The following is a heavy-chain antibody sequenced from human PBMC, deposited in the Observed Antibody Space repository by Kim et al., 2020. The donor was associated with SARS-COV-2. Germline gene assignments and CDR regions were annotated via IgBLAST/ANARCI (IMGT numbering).Heavy chain of an antibody. CDR3: ARSFSLVPRWLPSYYYYGMDV. Sequence: GGSLRLSCAASGFTFSSYSMNWVRQAPGKGLEWVSYISSSSSTIYYADSVKGRFTISRDNAKNSLYLQMNSLRDEDTLVYYCARSFSLVPRWLPSYYYYGMDVWGQGTTVTVSS. J-gene: IGHJ6*02. V-gene: IGHV3-48*02. CDR1: GFTFSSYS. CDR2: ISSSSSTI. D-gene: IGHD3-22*01.